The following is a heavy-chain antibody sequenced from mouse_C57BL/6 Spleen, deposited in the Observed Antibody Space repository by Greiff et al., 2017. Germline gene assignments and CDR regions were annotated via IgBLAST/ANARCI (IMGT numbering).Heavy chain of an antibody. J-gene: IGHJ2*01. V-gene: IGHV1-50*01. CDR3: ARSRLRRVFDY. CDR2: IDPSDSST. Sequence: QVQLQQPGAELVKPGASVKLSCKASGYTFTSYWMQWVKQRPGQGLEWIGEIDPSDSSTNYNQKFKGKATLTVDTSSSTAYMQLSSLTSEDSAVYYCARSRLRRVFDYWGQGTTLTVSS. D-gene: IGHD2-4*01. CDR1: GYTFTSYW.